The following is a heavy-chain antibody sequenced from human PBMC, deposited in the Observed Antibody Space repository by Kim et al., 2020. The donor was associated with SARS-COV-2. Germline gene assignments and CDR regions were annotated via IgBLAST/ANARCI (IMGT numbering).Heavy chain of an antibody. V-gene: IGHV4-59*01. Sequence: SETLSLTCTVSGGSISSYYWSWIRQPPGKGLEWIGYIYYSGSTNYNPSLKSRVTISVDTSKNQFSLKLSSVTAADTAVYYCARTGDYYDSSGQYNWFDPWGKGTLVNVSS. CDR1: GGSISSYY. J-gene: IGHJ5*02. CDR3: ARTGDYYDSSGQYNWFDP. D-gene: IGHD3-22*01. CDR2: IYYSGST.